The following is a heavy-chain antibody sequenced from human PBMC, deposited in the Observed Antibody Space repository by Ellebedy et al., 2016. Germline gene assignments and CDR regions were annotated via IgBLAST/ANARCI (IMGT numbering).Heavy chain of an antibody. CDR1: GGSISSYY. Sequence: SETLSLXCTVSGGSISSYYWGWIRQPPGKGLEWIGYIYYSGSTSYNPSLKSRVTISLDTSKNQISLRLTSVTDADTAIYYCAKKDGDGWGQGTTVTVSS. CDR3: AKKDGDG. CDR2: IYYSGST. J-gene: IGHJ6*02. V-gene: IGHV4-59*01.